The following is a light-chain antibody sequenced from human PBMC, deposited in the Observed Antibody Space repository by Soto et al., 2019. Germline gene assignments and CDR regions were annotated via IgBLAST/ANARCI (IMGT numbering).Light chain of an antibody. Sequence: QSALTQPASVSGSPGQSITISCTGTSSDVGGYNYVSWYQQHPGIAPKLLIYGVTNRPSGVSTRFSGSKSGNTASLTISGLQAEDEADYHCSSYTSASTLLYLFGTDQAHRP. CDR1: SSDVGGYNY. CDR3: SSYTSASTLLYL. CDR2: GVT. V-gene: IGLV2-14*01. J-gene: IGLJ1*01.